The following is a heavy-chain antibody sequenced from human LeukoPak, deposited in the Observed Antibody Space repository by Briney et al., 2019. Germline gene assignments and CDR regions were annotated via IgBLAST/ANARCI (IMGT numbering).Heavy chain of an antibody. V-gene: IGHV4-39*07. CDR1: GGSISSSSYY. CDR2: IYYSGST. CDR3: ARDTMVRGVIMNYYYGMDV. D-gene: IGHD3-10*01. Sequence: SETLSLTCTVSGGSISSSSYYWGWIRQPPGKGLESIGSIYYSGSTYYNPSLKSRVTISVDTSKNQFSLKLSSVTAADTAVYYCARDTMVRGVIMNYYYGMDVWGQGTTVTVSS. J-gene: IGHJ6*02.